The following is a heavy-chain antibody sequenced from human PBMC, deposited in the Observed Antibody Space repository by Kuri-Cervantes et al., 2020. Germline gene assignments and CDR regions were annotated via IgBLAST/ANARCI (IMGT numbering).Heavy chain of an antibody. V-gene: IGHV3-48*01. Sequence: GGSLRLSCAASGFTFSTYSMNWVRQAPGKGLEWVSYISSSTSTIYYADSVKGRFTISRDNAKNPLYLQMNSLRAEDTAVYYCAKTYCGGDCFLDPWGQGTLVTVSS. CDR2: ISSSTSTI. CDR1: GFTFSTYS. J-gene: IGHJ5*02. D-gene: IGHD2-21*02. CDR3: AKTYCGGDCFLDP.